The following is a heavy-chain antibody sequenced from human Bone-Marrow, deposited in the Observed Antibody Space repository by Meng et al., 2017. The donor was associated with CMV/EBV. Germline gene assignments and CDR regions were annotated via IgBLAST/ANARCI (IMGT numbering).Heavy chain of an antibody. V-gene: IGHV4-38-2*02. J-gene: IGHJ4*02. CDR2: IYHSGST. Sequence: SETLSLTCTVSGYSISSGYYWGWIRQPPGKGLEWIGSIYHSGSTYYNPSLKSRVTISVDTSKNQFSLQLSSVTAADTAVYYCALYDFWSGYYTWGQGTLVTVSS. CDR3: ALYDFWSGYYT. D-gene: IGHD3-3*01. CDR1: GYSISSGYY.